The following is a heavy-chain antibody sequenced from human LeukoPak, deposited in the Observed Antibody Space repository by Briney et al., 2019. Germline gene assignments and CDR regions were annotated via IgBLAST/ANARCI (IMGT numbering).Heavy chain of an antibody. V-gene: IGHV4-59*12. CDR3: ARDTRDGYNGAFFDY. Sequence: PSETLSLTCTVSGGSISSYYWSWIRQPPGKGLEWIGYIYYSGSTNYNPSLKSRVTISVDTSKNQFSLKLSSVTAADTAVYYCARDTRDGYNGAFFDYWGQGTLVTVSS. J-gene: IGHJ4*02. D-gene: IGHD5-24*01. CDR1: GGSISSYY. CDR2: IYYSGST.